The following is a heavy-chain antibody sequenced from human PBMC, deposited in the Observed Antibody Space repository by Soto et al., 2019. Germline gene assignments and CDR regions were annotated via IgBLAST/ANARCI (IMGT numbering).Heavy chain of an antibody. D-gene: IGHD2-15*01. CDR2: INPSGGST. CDR1: GYTFTSYP. J-gene: IGHJ4*02. Sequence: QVQLVQSGAEVKKPGASVKVSCKASGYTFTSYPMHWVRQTPGHGLEWMGIINPSGGSTYHAQRFQGRLTLTWDKSTRTVYLELSSLRSEDTAVYYCSRDLTDCGSGTCRDWGPATLVTVSS. V-gene: IGHV1-46*01. CDR3: SRDLTDCGSGTCRD.